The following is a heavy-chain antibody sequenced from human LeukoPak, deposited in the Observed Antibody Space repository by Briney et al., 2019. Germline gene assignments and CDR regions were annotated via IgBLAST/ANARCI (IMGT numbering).Heavy chain of an antibody. CDR2: IKQDGSEK. CDR1: GFTFSSYW. D-gene: IGHD6-19*01. CDR3: VSGWYYFDY. Sequence: GGSLRLSCAASGFTFSSYWMNWVRQAPGQGLEWVANIKQDGSEKYYVDSVKGRFTISRDNTKNSLYLQMNSLRAEDTAVYYCVSGWYYFDYWGQGTLVTVSS. J-gene: IGHJ4*02. V-gene: IGHV3-7*03.